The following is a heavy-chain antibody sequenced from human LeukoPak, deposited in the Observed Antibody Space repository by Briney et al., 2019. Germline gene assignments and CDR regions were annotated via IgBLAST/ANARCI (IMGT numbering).Heavy chain of an antibody. Sequence: SETLSLTCTVSGGSFSSGDYYWTWIRQLPGKGLEWIGYIYYSGSTYYNPSLKSRLTISVDTSKNQFSLKVSSVTAADTAVYYCARRRGNTSGFQGYYFDYWGQGTLVTVSS. J-gene: IGHJ4*02. CDR3: ARRRGNTSGFQGYYFDY. V-gene: IGHV4-31*03. CDR2: IYYSGST. CDR1: GGSFSSGDYY. D-gene: IGHD6-19*01.